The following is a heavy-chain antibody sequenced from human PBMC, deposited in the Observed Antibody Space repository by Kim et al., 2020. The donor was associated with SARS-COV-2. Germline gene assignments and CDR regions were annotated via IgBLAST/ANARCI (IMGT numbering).Heavy chain of an antibody. CDR3: AEDLGSDYGDQLDY. V-gene: IGHV3-23*01. D-gene: IGHD4-17*01. CDR1: GFTFSRYA. Sequence: GGSLRLSCGASGFTFSRYAMTWVRQAPGKGLEWVSAISGSGGRTYYADSVKGRFTISRDQSKNTVSLQMNSLRAEDTALYYCAEDLGSDYGDQLDYWGQGTLVTVSS. J-gene: IGHJ4*02. CDR2: ISGSGGRT.